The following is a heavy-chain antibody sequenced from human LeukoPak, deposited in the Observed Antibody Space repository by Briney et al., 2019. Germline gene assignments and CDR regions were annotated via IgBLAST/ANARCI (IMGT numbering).Heavy chain of an antibody. CDR3: ARGPNSSGYDY. Sequence: SETLSLTCAVYGGSFSGYDWSWIRQPPGKGLEWIGEINHSGSTNYNPSLKSRVTISVDTSKNQFSLKLSSVTAADTAVSYCARGPNSSGYDYWGQGTLVTVSS. J-gene: IGHJ4*02. V-gene: IGHV4-34*01. CDR2: INHSGST. CDR1: GGSFSGYD. D-gene: IGHD3-22*01.